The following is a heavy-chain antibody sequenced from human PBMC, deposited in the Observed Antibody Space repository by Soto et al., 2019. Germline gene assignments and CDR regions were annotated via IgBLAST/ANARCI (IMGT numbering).Heavy chain of an antibody. CDR2: INPNSGGT. Sequence: ASVKVSCKASGYTYTGYYMHWVRQAPGQGLEWMGWINPNSGGTNYAQKFQGRVTMTRDTSISTAYMELSRLRSDDTAVYYCARVKSGYDSVSFDPWGQGTLLTVSS. V-gene: IGHV1-2*02. CDR3: ARVKSGYDSVSFDP. CDR1: GYTYTGYY. J-gene: IGHJ5*02. D-gene: IGHD5-12*01.